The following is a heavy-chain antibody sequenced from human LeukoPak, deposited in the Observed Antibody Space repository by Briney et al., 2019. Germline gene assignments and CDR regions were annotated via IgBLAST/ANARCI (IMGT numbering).Heavy chain of an antibody. Sequence: SETLSLTCTVSGGSISSYYWSWIRQPPGKGLEWIGYIYYSGSTNYNPSLKSRVTISVDTSKNQFSLKLSSVTAADTAVYYCATEQSSGSYDGHYYYYMDVWGKGTTVTVSS. V-gene: IGHV4-59*01. CDR1: GGSISSYY. D-gene: IGHD1-26*01. CDR2: IYYSGST. CDR3: ATEQSSGSYDGHYYYYMDV. J-gene: IGHJ6*03.